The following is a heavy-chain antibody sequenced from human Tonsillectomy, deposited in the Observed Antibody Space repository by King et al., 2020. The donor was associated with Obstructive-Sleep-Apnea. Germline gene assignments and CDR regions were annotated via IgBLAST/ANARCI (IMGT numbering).Heavy chain of an antibody. J-gene: IGHJ4*02. V-gene: IGHV3-30*02. Sequence: VQLVESGGGVVQPGRSLRLSCAAFGFTFSSYGMNWVRQAPGKGLEWVGFIRYDGSNKYYADSVKGRFTISNDNSKNTLYLQMNSLRAEDAAVYYCAKRTGTTDYFDYWGQGTLVTVSS. D-gene: IGHD1-1*01. CDR3: AKRTGTTDYFDY. CDR1: GFTFSSYG. CDR2: IRYDGSNK.